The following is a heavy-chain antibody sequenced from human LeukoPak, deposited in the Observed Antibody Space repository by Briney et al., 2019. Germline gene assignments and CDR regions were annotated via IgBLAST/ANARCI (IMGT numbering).Heavy chain of an antibody. CDR1: GFTFRSYS. V-gene: IGHV3-48*02. J-gene: IGHJ4*02. CDR2: ISDSSSTI. D-gene: IGHD6-19*01. CDR3: ARDSSGWYYFDY. Sequence: GGSLRLSCAASGFTFRSYSMNWVRQAPGKGLEWVSYISDSSSTIYYADSVKGRFTISRDNAKNSLYLQMNSLRDEDTAVYYCARDSSGWYYFDYWGQGTLVTVSS.